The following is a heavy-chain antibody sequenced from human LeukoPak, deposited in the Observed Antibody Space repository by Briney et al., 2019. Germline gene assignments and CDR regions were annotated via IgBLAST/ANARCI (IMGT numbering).Heavy chain of an antibody. CDR1: GYTFSSNY. J-gene: IGHJ5*02. CDR3: ARVTRRGDMFDP. D-gene: IGHD2-21*01. Sequence: ASVKVSCKASGYTFSSNYMHWVRQAPGQGLEWMGIINPSGGSTNYAQKFQGRVTMTRNTSISTAYMELSSLRSEDTAVYYCARVTRRGDMFDPWGQGTLVTVSS. CDR2: INPSGGST. V-gene: IGHV1-46*01.